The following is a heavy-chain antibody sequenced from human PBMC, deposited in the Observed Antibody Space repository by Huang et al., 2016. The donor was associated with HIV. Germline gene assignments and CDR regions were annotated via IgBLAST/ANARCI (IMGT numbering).Heavy chain of an antibody. V-gene: IGHV3-30*02. Sequence: QVRLVESGGGVVQPGASLTLSGSASGFPFSPYGMDCVRQEPGKGLEWVSFIRYDGNNDYVIGSVKGRFTISRDNSNNTLYLRMNSLRPEETAVYYCVKERGSSRARSSFDFWGQGTSVSVSS. CDR2: IRYDGNND. CDR3: VKERGSSRARSSFDF. J-gene: IGHJ3*01. D-gene: IGHD6-13*01. CDR1: GFPFSPYG.